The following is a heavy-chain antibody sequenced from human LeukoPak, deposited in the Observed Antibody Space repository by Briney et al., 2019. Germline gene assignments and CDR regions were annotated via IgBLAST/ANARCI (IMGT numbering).Heavy chain of an antibody. CDR2: INHSGST. CDR3: AGRPIVVVVAATQEDWFDP. J-gene: IGHJ5*02. V-gene: IGHV4-34*01. D-gene: IGHD2-15*01. CDR1: GGSFSGYY. Sequence: PSETLSLTCAVYGGSFSGYYWSWIRQPPGKGLEWIGEINHSGSTNYNPSLKSRVTISVDTSENQFSLKLSSVTAADTAVYYCAGRPIVVVVAATQEDWFDPWGQGTLVTVSS.